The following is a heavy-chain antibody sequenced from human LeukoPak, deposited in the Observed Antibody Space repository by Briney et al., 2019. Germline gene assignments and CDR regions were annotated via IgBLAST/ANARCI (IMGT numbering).Heavy chain of an antibody. CDR1: GFTFSSYE. CDR3: ARDAPAYCSSTSCYTVGAFDI. V-gene: IGHV3-48*03. CDR2: ISSSGSTI. D-gene: IGHD2-2*02. Sequence: GGSLRLSCAASGFTFSSYEMNWVRQAPGKGLEWVSYISSSGSTIYYADSVKGRFTISRDNAKNSLYLQMNSLRAEDTAVYYCARDAPAYCSSTSCYTVGAFDIWGQGTMVTVSS. J-gene: IGHJ3*02.